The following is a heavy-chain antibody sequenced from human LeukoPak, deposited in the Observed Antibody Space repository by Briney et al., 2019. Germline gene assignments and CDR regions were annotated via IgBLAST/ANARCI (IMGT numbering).Heavy chain of an antibody. V-gene: IGHV4-39*01. D-gene: IGHD1-26*01. J-gene: IGHJ4*02. Sequence: PSETLSLTCTVSGGSISSSSYCWGWIRQPPGKGLEWIGRIYYSGSTYYNPSLKNRVTISVDTYKNQFSLKLSSVTAAHTAVYYCARLGWGIVGATPYFDHWGKGTLVTVSS. CDR2: IYYSGST. CDR1: GGSISSSSYC. CDR3: ARLGWGIVGATPYFDH.